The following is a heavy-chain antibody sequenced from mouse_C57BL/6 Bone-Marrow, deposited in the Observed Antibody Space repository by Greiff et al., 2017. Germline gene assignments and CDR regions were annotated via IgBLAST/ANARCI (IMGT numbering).Heavy chain of an antibody. Sequence: QVQLQQSGPELVKPGASVKISCKASGYAFSSSWMNWVKQRPGKGLEWIGRIYPGDGDTNYNGKFKGKATLTADKSSSTAYMQRSSLTSEDSAVYFCARHYYYAMDYWGQGTSVTVSS. J-gene: IGHJ4*01. CDR2: IYPGDGDT. V-gene: IGHV1-82*01. CDR3: ARHYYYAMDY. CDR1: GYAFSSSW.